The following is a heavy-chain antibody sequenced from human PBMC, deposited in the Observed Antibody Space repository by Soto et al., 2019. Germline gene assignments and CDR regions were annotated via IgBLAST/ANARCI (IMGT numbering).Heavy chain of an antibody. D-gene: IGHD5-18*01. CDR3: AREGDRSYGSKYYYYGMDV. CDR1: GFTFSSYG. Sequence: PGGSLRLSCAASGFTFSSYGMHWVRQAPGKGLEWVAVIWYDGSNKYYADSVKGRFTISRDNSKNTLYLQMNSLRAEDTAVYYWAREGDRSYGSKYYYYGMDVWGQGTTVTVSS. CDR2: IWYDGSNK. J-gene: IGHJ6*02. V-gene: IGHV3-33*01.